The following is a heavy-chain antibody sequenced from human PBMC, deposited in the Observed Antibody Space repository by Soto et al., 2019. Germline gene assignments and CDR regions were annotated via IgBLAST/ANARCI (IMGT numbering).Heavy chain of an antibody. Sequence: ASVKVSCKASGYTFTSYAMHWVRQAPGQRLEWMGWINAGNGNTKYSQKFQGRVTITGDTSASTAYMELSSLRSEDTAVYYCARDMVLLWFGESDAFDIWGQGTMVTVSS. D-gene: IGHD3-10*01. V-gene: IGHV1-3*01. CDR2: INAGNGNT. J-gene: IGHJ3*02. CDR1: GYTFTSYA. CDR3: ARDMVLLWFGESDAFDI.